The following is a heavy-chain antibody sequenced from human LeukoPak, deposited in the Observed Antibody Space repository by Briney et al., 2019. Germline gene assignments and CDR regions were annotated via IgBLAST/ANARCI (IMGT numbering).Heavy chain of an antibody. D-gene: IGHD3-3*02. CDR1: GGSISPYY. CDR3: ARAFYPGYYSYMAV. CDR2: IYYSGST. Sequence: SDTLSLTCTVSGGSISPYYWSWIRQPPGKALEWIGYIYYSGSTNYNPSLKSRVTISVDTSKNQFSLKLSSVTAADTAVYYCARAFYPGYYSYMAVWGKGTTVTVSS. J-gene: IGHJ6*03. V-gene: IGHV4-59*07.